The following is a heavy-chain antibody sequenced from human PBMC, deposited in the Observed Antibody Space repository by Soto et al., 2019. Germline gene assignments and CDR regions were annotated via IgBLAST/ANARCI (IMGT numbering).Heavy chain of an antibody. CDR2: INAGNGDT. D-gene: IGHD3-22*01. V-gene: IGHV1-3*01. J-gene: IGHJ4*02. CDR3: ARAYNYHDSGGYYSVYFDY. Sequence: QVQLVQSGAEVKKPGASVRVSCKASGFTFTTFNMHWVRQAPGQRLEWMGRINAGNGDTKHSQKFQGRVTITRDTSATTTYMDLSSLRSEDTAVYYCARAYNYHDSGGYYSVYFDYWGQGTLVTVSS. CDR1: GFTFTTFN.